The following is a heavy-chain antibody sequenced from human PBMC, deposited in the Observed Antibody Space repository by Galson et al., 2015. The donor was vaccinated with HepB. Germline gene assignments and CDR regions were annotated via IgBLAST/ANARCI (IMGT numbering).Heavy chain of an antibody. CDR1: GFTFSHYG. Sequence: SLRLSCAASGFTFSHYGMHWVRQAPGKGLEWVAVISYDGSNKHYADSVKGRFTIFRDKSKSTLYLQMNSLRIEDTSVYYCERDRDTAMDRSTGYFDYWGQGTLVTVSS. CDR2: ISYDGSNK. V-gene: IGHV3-30*03. CDR3: ERDRDTAMDRSTGYFDY. J-gene: IGHJ4*02. D-gene: IGHD5-18*01.